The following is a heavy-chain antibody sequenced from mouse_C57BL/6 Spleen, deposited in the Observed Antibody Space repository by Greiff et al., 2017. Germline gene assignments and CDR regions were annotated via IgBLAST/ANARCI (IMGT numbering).Heavy chain of an antibody. CDR1: GYTFPSYW. D-gene: IGHD1-1*01. CDR3: ARSGITTVVARGYFDV. V-gene: IGHV1-59*01. CDR2: IDPSDSYT. J-gene: IGHJ1*03. Sequence: QVQLQQPGAELVRPGTSVKLSCKASGYTFPSYWMHWVKQRPGQGLEWIGVIDPSDSYTNYNQKFKGKATLTVDTSSSTAYMQLSSLTSEDSAVYYCARSGITTVVARGYFDVWGTGTTVTVSS.